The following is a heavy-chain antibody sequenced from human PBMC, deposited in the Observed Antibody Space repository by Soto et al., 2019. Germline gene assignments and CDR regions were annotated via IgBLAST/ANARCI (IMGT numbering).Heavy chain of an antibody. CDR1: GFSLSTSGVG. D-gene: IGHD2-8*02. V-gene: IGHV2-5*02. Sequence: QITLKESGPTLVKPTQTLTLTCTFSGFSLSTSGVGVGWIRQPPGRALELLALIYWDDDKGQSPSLKSRLTNTKDTSKNQVILTMTNMDPVDTATYYCAHRRGVPYQDYWGQGTLVTVSS. CDR3: AHRRGVPYQDY. CDR2: IYWDDDK. J-gene: IGHJ4*02.